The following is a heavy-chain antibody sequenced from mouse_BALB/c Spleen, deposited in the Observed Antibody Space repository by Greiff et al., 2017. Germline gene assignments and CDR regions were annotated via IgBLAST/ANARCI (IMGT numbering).Heavy chain of an antibody. D-gene: IGHD2-10*02. Sequence: VKLVEPGGGLVQPGESLKLSCESNEYEFPSHDMSWVRKTPEKRLELVAALNSDGGSTYYPDTMERRFIISRDNTKKTLYLQMSSLRSEDTTLYYCARHKKYGNRWFAYWGQGTLVTVSA. CDR2: LNSDGGST. CDR1: EYEFPSHD. J-gene: IGHJ3*01. CDR3: ARHKKYGNRWFAY. V-gene: IGHV5-2*03.